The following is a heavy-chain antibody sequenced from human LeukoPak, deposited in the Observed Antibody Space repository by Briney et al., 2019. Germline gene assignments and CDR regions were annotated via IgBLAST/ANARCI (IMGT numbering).Heavy chain of an antibody. V-gene: IGHV3-23*01. CDR3: AKSPYFYNSGRYVDV. Sequence: GGSLRLSCVPSGFTFGSFAMTWVRQAPGKGLEWVSSISGSGGTTYYADSIKGRFTISRDSSKNMLYLQMNRLRAEDTAVYYCAKSPYFYNSGRYVDVWGKGTTVTVSS. CDR1: GFTFGSFA. J-gene: IGHJ6*03. D-gene: IGHD3-10*01. CDR2: ISGSGGTT.